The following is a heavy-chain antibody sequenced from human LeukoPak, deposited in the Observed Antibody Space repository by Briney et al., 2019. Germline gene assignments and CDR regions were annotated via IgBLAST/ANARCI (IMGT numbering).Heavy chain of an antibody. J-gene: IGHJ4*02. Sequence: KPSETLSLTCAVSGYSISSGYYWCWIRQPPGKGLEWIGSIYHSGSTYYNPSLKSRVTISVDTSKNQFSLKLSSVTAADTAVYYCARDVGIAAAYDYWGQGTLVTVSS. V-gene: IGHV4-38-2*02. CDR3: ARDVGIAAAYDY. CDR2: IYHSGST. D-gene: IGHD6-13*01. CDR1: GYSISSGYY.